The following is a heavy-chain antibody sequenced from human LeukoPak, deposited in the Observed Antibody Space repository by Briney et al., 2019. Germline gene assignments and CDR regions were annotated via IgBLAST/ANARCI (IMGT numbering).Heavy chain of an antibody. J-gene: IGHJ4*02. V-gene: IGHV3-11*04. CDR3: ARAWTRIYMIAADS. Sequence: GGSLRLSCAAAGFTFSDYYMSLIRQAPGKGLEWVSYIISTGNNIYADYVKGRFTISRDNAKNSLYLQMTSLRAEDTAVYYCARAWTRIYMIAADSSGEGAPVTVSP. CDR1: GFTFSDYY. D-gene: IGHD3-22*01. CDR2: IISTGNNI.